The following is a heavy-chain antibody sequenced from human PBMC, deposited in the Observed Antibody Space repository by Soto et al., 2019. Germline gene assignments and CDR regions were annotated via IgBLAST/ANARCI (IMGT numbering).Heavy chain of an antibody. V-gene: IGHV4-59*08. Sequence: PLETLSLTCTVSGGSSRSYYWSWIRQPPGKGLEWIGYIYYSGSTNYNPSLKSRVTISVDTSENQFSLKMNSVTAADTAVYYCARRYGASFDYWGQGTLVTVSS. CDR1: GGSSRSYY. CDR3: ARRYGASFDY. CDR2: IYYSGST. D-gene: IGHD4-17*01. J-gene: IGHJ4*02.